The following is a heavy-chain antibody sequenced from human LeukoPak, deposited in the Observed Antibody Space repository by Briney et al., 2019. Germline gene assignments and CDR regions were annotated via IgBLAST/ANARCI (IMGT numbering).Heavy chain of an antibody. D-gene: IGHD1-26*01. V-gene: IGHV3-74*01. CDR2: INSDGSST. Sequence: GGSLRLSCAASGFTFSSYWMHWVRQAPGKGLVWVSRINSDGSSTSYADSVKGRFTISRDNSKNTLYLQMNSLRAEDTAVYYCAKEAYSGSYQYYFDYWGQGTLVTVSS. J-gene: IGHJ4*02. CDR3: AKEAYSGSYQYYFDY. CDR1: GFTFSSYW.